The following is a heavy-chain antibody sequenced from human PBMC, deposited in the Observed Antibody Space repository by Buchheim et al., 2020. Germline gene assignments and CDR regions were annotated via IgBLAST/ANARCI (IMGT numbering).Heavy chain of an antibody. CDR3: AREGGYCSSTSCYASDYYYYYGMDV. D-gene: IGHD2-2*01. J-gene: IGHJ6*02. Sequence: QVQLVESGGGVVQPGRSLRLSCAASGFTFSSYAMHWVRQAPGKGLEWVAVISYDGSNKYYADSVKGRFTISRDNSKNTPYLQMNSLRAEDTAVYYCAREGGYCSSTSCYASDYYYYYGMDVWGQGTT. CDR2: ISYDGSNK. CDR1: GFTFSSYA. V-gene: IGHV3-30-3*01.